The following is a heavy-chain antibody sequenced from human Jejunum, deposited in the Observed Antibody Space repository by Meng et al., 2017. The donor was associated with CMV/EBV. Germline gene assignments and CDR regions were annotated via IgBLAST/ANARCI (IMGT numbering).Heavy chain of an antibody. CDR1: GFTFSSYW. Sequence: LSCAASGFTFSSYWMSWVRQAPGKGLEWVANIKQDGSEKYYVDSVKGRFTISRDNAKNSLYLQMNSLRAEDTAVYYCTGTNYDFRHWGQGTLVTVSS. V-gene: IGHV3-7*01. D-gene: IGHD3-3*01. CDR3: TGTNYDFRH. CDR2: IKQDGSEK. J-gene: IGHJ4*02.